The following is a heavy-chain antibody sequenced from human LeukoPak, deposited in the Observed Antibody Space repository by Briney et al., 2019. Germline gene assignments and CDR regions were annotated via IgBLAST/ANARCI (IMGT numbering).Heavy chain of an antibody. CDR2: INHSGST. J-gene: IGHJ4*02. Sequence: SETPSLTSAVSGGSFSGYYWSSSRQPPGKGLEWIGEINHSGSTNYNPSLKSRVTISVDTSKNQFSLKLSSVTAADTAVYYCAREWELLPGLDYWGQGTLVTVSS. CDR1: GGSFSGYY. D-gene: IGHD1-26*01. V-gene: IGHV4-34*01. CDR3: AREWELLPGLDY.